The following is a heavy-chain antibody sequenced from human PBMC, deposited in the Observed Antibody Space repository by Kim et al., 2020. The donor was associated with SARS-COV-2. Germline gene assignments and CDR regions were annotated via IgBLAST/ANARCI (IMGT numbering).Heavy chain of an antibody. CDR3: ARGKGLRYFDWLSSHYFDY. D-gene: IGHD3-9*01. V-gene: IGHV4-59*09. J-gene: IGHJ4*02. Sequence: SRVTISVDTSKNQFSLKLSSVTAADTAVYYCARGKGLRYFDWLSSHYFDYWGQGTLVTVSS.